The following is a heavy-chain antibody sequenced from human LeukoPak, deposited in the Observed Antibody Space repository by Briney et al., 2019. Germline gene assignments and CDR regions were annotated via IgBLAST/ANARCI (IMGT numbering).Heavy chain of an antibody. J-gene: IGHJ6*03. CDR1: GYTFTGYY. Sequence: EASVKVSCKASGYTFTGYYMHWVRQAPGQGLEWMGWINPNSGGTNYAQKFQGRVTMTRDTSISTAYMELSRLRSDDTAVYYCASYTSGSGSYGDYYYMDVWGKGTTVTVSS. V-gene: IGHV1-2*02. D-gene: IGHD3-10*01. CDR3: ASYTSGSGSYGDYYYMDV. CDR2: INPNSGGT.